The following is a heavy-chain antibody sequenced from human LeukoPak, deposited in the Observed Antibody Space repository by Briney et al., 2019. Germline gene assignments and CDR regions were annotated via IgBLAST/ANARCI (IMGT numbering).Heavy chain of an antibody. J-gene: IGHJ4*02. CDR3: ATPTPNSYVISGNYPSNYFDY. V-gene: IGHV1-24*01. CDR1: GYTLTELS. CDR2: FDPEDGET. Sequence: ASVKVSCKVSGYTLTELSMHWVRQAPGKGLEWMGGFDPEDGETIYAQKFQGRVTMTEDTSTDTAYMELSSLRSEDTAVYYCATPTPNSYVISGNYPSNYFDYWAQETLSPSPQ. D-gene: IGHD3-22*01.